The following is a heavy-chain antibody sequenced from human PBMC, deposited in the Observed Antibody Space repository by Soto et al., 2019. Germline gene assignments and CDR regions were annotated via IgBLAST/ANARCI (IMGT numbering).Heavy chain of an antibody. J-gene: IGHJ5*02. D-gene: IGHD2-21*02. CDR2: IYYSGST. V-gene: IGHV4-39*01. CDR1: GDSISSSTYY. CDR3: LRTAIRFNGMGWFDP. Sequence: SETLSLTCTVSGDSISSSTYYWGWIRQPPGKGLEWIGNIYYSGSTYYNPSLKSRVTISVDTSKNQFSLKLNSVTAADTAVYYCLRTAIRFNGMGWFDPWGQGTLVTVSS.